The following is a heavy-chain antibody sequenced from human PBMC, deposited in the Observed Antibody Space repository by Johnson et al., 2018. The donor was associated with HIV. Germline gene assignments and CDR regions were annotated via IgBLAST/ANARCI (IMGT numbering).Heavy chain of an antibody. CDR2: IWYDGSKG. Sequence: QMQLVASGGGVAQPGRSLRLSCAASGFTFNNYGMHWVRQAPGKGLEWVGVIWYDGSKGYYGDSVKGRFTISRDNSKNTLYLQMNSLRAEDTAVYYCAKDADRFLEWVEAFDIWGQGTMVTVSS. CDR3: AKDADRFLEWVEAFDI. J-gene: IGHJ3*02. D-gene: IGHD3-3*01. CDR1: GFTFNNYG. V-gene: IGHV3-33*06.